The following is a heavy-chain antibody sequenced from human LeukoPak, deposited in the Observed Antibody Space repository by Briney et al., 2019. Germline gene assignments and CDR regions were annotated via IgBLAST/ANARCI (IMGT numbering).Heavy chain of an antibody. CDR1: GFTFSTYW. J-gene: IGHJ6*02. D-gene: IGHD3-10*01. CDR3: VRGIQSWFNGMDV. V-gene: IGHV3-74*01. Sequence: GGSLRLSCAASGFTFSTYWMHWVRQAPGEGLVWVSRIKSDGSDTSYADSVKGRFTISRHNAKNTLYLQMNSLRTEDTAVYYCVRGIQSWFNGMDVWGQGATVTVSS. CDR2: IKSDGSDT.